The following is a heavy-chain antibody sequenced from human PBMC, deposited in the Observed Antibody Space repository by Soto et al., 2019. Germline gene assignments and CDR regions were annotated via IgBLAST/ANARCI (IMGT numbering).Heavy chain of an antibody. V-gene: IGHV1-2*04. J-gene: IGHJ3*02. Sequence: ASVKVSCKASGYTFTGYYMHWVRQAPGQGLEWMGWINPNSGGTNYAQKFQGWVTMTRDTSISTAYMELSRLRSDDTDVYYCARAALTGADAFDIWGQGTMVTVSS. CDR3: ARAALTGADAFDI. CDR2: INPNSGGT. D-gene: IGHD7-27*01. CDR1: GYTFTGYY.